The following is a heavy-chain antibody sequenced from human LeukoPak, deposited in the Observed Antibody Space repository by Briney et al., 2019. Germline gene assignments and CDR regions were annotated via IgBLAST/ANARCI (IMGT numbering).Heavy chain of an antibody. J-gene: IGHJ4*02. V-gene: IGHV3-74*01. Sequence: GGSLRLSCAASGFTFSSYWMHWVRQAPGKGLVWVSRINSDGSSTSYADSVKGRFTISRDNAKNTLYLQMNSLRAEDTAVYYCARDHYYDFWSGYYSLSGDWGQGTLVTVSS. CDR3: ARDHYYDFWSGYYSLSGD. CDR1: GFTFSSYW. D-gene: IGHD3-3*01. CDR2: INSDGSST.